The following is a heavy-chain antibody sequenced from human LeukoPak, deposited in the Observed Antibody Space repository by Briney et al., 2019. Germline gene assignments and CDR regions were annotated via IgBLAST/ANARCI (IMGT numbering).Heavy chain of an antibody. CDR2: IRSKANSYAT. Sequence: GGSLRLSCAASGFTFSGSAMHWVRQASGKGLEWVGRIRSKANSYATAYAASVKGRFTISRDDSKNTAYLQMNSLKTEDTAVYYCTSLSPPTIVVVTAAPNSWGQGTLVTVSS. D-gene: IGHD2-21*02. J-gene: IGHJ4*02. CDR1: GFTFSGSA. V-gene: IGHV3-73*01. CDR3: TSLSPPTIVVVTAAPNS.